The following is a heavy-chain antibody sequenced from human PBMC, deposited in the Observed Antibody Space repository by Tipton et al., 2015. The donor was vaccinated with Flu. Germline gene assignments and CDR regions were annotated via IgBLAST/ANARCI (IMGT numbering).Heavy chain of an antibody. CDR3: AREGAGKGGSVDY. V-gene: IGHV3-48*03. CDR2: ISTSGTTI. CDR1: GFIFSSYE. D-gene: IGHD6-19*01. J-gene: IGHJ4*02. Sequence: SLRLSCAASGFIFSSYEMNWVRQAPGKGLEWVSYISTSGTTIYYADSVKGRFTISRDDAKNPLYLQMNSLRAEDTAVYYCAREGAGKGGSVDYWGQGTLVTVSS.